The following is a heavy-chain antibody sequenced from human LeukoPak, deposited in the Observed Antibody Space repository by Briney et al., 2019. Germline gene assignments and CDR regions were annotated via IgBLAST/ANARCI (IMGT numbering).Heavy chain of an antibody. CDR1: GYTFTSYA. Sequence: ASVKVSCKASGYTFTSYAMHWVRQAPGQRLEWMGWMNAGNGNTKYSQKFQGRVTITRDTSASTAYMELSSLRSEDTAVYYCARDGSLYYYYYGMDVWGQGTTVTVSS. D-gene: IGHD2-2*03. CDR3: ARDGSLYYYYYGMDV. V-gene: IGHV1-3*01. J-gene: IGHJ6*02. CDR2: MNAGNGNT.